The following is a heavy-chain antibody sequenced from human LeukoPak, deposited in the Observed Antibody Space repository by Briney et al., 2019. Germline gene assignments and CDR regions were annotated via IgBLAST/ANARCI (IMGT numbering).Heavy chain of an antibody. CDR3: TKVVDYYYGSGSYVDY. J-gene: IGHJ4*02. CDR2: IKRKTDGGTT. Sequence: GGSLRLSCAAPGFTLSNAWMSWVRQAPGKGLEWDGRIKRKTDGGTTDYAAPVKGRFTISREGSKNTLYLQMNSLKTEDTAVYYCTKVVDYYYGSGSYVDYWGQGTLVTVSS. V-gene: IGHV3-15*01. CDR1: GFTLSNAW. D-gene: IGHD3-10*01.